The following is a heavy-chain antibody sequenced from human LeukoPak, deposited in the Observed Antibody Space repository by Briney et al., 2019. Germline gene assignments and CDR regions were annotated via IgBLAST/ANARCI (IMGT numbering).Heavy chain of an antibody. J-gene: IGHJ5*02. D-gene: IGHD5-18*01. V-gene: IGHV5-51*01. Sequence: GESLKISCKGSGYSLTSYWIGWVRQMPGKGLEWMGIIYPGDSDTRYSPSFQGQVTISADKSISTAYLQWSSLKASDTAMYYCARRLKGSYGSKGWFDPWGQGTLVTVSS. CDR3: ARRLKGSYGSKGWFDP. CDR2: IYPGDSDT. CDR1: GYSLTSYW.